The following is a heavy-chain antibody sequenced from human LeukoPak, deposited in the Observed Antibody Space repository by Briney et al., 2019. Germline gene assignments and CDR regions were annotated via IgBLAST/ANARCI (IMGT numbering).Heavy chain of an antibody. CDR2: IYSGGST. CDR1: GFTVSSNY. D-gene: IGHD2-15*01. J-gene: IGHJ4*02. CDR3: ARVWRYCSGGSCLDY. V-gene: IGHV3-53*01. Sequence: GGSLRLSCAASGFTVSSNYMSWVRQAPGKGLEWVSAIYSGGSTYYADSVKGRFTISRDNSKNTLYLQMNSLRAEDTAVYYCARVWRYCSGGSCLDYWGQGTLVTVSS.